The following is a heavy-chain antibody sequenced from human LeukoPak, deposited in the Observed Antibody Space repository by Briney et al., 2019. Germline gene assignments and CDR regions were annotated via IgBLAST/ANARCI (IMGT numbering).Heavy chain of an antibody. V-gene: IGHV1-69*13. J-gene: IGHJ4*02. CDR2: IIPIFGTA. D-gene: IGHD2-2*01. Sequence: SVKVSCKASGGTFSSYAINWVRQAPGQGLEWMGGIIPIFGTANYAQKFQDRVTITADESTTTAYMELSSLRYEDTAIYYCASRLYCSNTRCRNFPFAYWGQGTLVTVSS. CDR1: GGTFSSYA. CDR3: ASRLYCSNTRCRNFPFAY.